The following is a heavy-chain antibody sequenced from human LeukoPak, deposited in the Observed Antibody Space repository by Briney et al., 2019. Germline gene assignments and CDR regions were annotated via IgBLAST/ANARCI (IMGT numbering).Heavy chain of an antibody. CDR1: GGSISSYY. D-gene: IGHD3-10*01. V-gene: IGHV4-59*12. CDR2: IYYSGST. J-gene: IGHJ4*02. Sequence: SETLSLTCTVSGGSISSYYWSWIRQPPGKGLEWIGYIYYSGSTNYNPSLKSRVTISVDTSKNQFSLKLSSVTAADTAVYYCAKDTMVRGVDYWGQGTLVTVSS. CDR3: AKDTMVRGVDY.